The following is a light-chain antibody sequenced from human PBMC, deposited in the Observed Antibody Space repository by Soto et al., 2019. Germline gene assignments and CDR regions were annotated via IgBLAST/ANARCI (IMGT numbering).Light chain of an antibody. V-gene: IGLV2-8*01. CDR3: SSYAGSNNLV. CDR1: SRDVGGYNY. J-gene: IGLJ3*02. CDR2: EVS. Sequence: QSVLPQPPSASGSPGQSVTISCTGTSRDVGGYNYVSWYQQHPGKAPKLIISEVSKRPSGVPDRFSGSKSGNTASLSVSGLQADDEADYYCSSYAGSNNLVFGGGTKVTVL.